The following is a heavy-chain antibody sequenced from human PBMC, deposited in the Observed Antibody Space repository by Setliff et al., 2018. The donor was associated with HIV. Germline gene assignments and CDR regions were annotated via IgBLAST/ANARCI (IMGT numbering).Heavy chain of an antibody. D-gene: IGHD6-13*01. CDR1: GYTFTSYG. CDR2: ISAYNGNT. J-gene: IGHJ4*02. V-gene: IGHV1-18*01. CDR3: ARTPEGAAVFDY. Sequence: ASVKVSCKASGYTFTSYGISWVRQAPGQGLEWMGWISAYNGNTNYAQKFQGRVTMTTDISASTAYMELSSLGSEDTAVFYCARTPEGAAVFDYWGQGTLVTV.